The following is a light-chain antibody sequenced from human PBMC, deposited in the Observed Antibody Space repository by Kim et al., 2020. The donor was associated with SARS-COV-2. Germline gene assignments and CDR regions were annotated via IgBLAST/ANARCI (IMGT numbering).Light chain of an antibody. CDR2: KAS. Sequence: ASVGDRVTITCRATQTFNNWMAWYQQKAGQAPKLLISKASALESGVPSRFSGSGSGTEFTLTISSLQPDDFAIYYCQQYGHYPVTFGQGTRLEIK. CDR3: QQYGHYPVT. CDR1: QTFNNW. V-gene: IGKV1-5*03. J-gene: IGKJ5*01.